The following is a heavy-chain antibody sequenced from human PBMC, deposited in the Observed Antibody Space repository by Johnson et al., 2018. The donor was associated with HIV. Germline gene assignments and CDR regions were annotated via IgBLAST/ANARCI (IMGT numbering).Heavy chain of an antibody. V-gene: IGHV3-30*03. CDR3: ARGAFLKVYVSDGAFDI. D-gene: IGHD2-8*01. CDR1: RFTFSNYA. Sequence: QVLLVESGGGVVQPGKSLRLSCSASRFTFSNYAMNWVRQAPGKGLEWMAIISYDGSNKNYADSVKGRFTISRDNSKNTLYLQLNNLRAEDTAVYYCARGAFLKVYVSDGAFDIWGQGTMVTVSS. J-gene: IGHJ3*02. CDR2: ISYDGSNK.